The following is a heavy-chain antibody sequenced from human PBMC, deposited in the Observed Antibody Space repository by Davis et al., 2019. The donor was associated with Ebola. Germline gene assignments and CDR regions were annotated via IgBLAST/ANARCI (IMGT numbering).Heavy chain of an antibody. Sequence: GESLKISCSASGFAFSDSWMIWVRQVPGKGLEWVANIRQDGGQSYHVGSVKGRFTISRDNAKNSLYLQMNRLGAEDTAVYYCARGVGRASPDYWGQGTLVTVSS. V-gene: IGHV3-7*01. CDR3: ARGVGRASPDY. J-gene: IGHJ4*02. CDR2: IRQDGGQS. D-gene: IGHD5/OR15-5a*01. CDR1: GFAFSDSW.